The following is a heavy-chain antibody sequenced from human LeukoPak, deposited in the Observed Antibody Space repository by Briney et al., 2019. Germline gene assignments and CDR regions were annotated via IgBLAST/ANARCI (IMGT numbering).Heavy chain of an antibody. V-gene: IGHV1-8*03. CDR1: GYTFTSYD. CDR2: MNPNSGNT. D-gene: IGHD1-1*01. Sequence: ASVKVSCKASGYTFTSYDINWVRQATGQGLEWMGWMNPNSGNTGYAQKFQGRVTITRNTSISTAYMALSSLRSEDTAVYYCARGSTGTFWDFDYWGQGTLVTVSS. CDR3: ARGSTGTFWDFDY. J-gene: IGHJ4*02.